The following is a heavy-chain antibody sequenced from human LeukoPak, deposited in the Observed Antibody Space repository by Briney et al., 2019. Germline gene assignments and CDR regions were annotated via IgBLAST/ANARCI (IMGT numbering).Heavy chain of an antibody. Sequence: GASVKVSCKVSGYTLTELSMHWVRQAPGKGLEWMGGFDPEDGETIYAQKFQGRVTMTEDTSTDTAYMELSSLRSEDTAVYYCALLAGSSGGGNWFEPWGQGTLVTVSS. CDR2: FDPEDGET. J-gene: IGHJ5*02. V-gene: IGHV1-24*01. CDR3: ALLAGSSGGGNWFEP. CDR1: GYTLTELS. D-gene: IGHD6-25*01.